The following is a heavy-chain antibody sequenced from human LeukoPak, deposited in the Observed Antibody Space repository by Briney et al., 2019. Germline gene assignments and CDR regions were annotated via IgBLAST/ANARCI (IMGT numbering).Heavy chain of an antibody. CDR1: GFTFSNAW. V-gene: IGHV3-15*01. J-gene: IGHJ4*02. CDR3: TTDEEGSHDGDFDY. CDR2: IKSKTDGGTT. D-gene: IGHD1-1*01. Sequence: KSGGSLRLSCAASGFTFSNAWMSWVRQAPGKGLEWVGRIKSKTDGGTTDYAAPVRGRFTISRDDSKNTLYLQMNSLKTEDTAVYYCTTDEEGSHDGDFDYWGQGTLVTVSS.